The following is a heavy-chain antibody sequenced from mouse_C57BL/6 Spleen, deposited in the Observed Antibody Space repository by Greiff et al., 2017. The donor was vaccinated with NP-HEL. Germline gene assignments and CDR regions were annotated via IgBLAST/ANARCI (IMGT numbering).Heavy chain of an antibody. J-gene: IGHJ4*01. Sequence: EVQLVESGPGLVKPSQSLSLTCSVTGYSITSGYYWNWIRQFPGNKLEWMGYISYDGSNNYNPSLKNRISITRDTSKNQFFLKLNSVTTEDTATYYCARASTDAMDYWGQGTSVTVSS. CDR2: ISYDGSN. D-gene: IGHD1-1*01. CDR3: ARASTDAMDY. CDR1: GYSITSGYY. V-gene: IGHV3-6*01.